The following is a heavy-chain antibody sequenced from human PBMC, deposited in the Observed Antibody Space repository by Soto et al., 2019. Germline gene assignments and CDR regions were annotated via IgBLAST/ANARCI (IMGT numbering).Heavy chain of an antibody. Sequence: QVQLQESGPGLVKPSETLSLTCTVSGGSISSYYWSWIRQPPGKGLEWIGYIYYSGSTNYNPSLKSPFTVSVDTSKHLSSLKLSSGTAADTALYYCARPHGGSSGWDNWFDPWGQGTLVTVSS. J-gene: IGHJ5*02. CDR1: GGSISSYY. D-gene: IGHD6-25*01. CDR3: ARPHGGSSGWDNWFDP. V-gene: IGHV4-59*01. CDR2: IYYSGST.